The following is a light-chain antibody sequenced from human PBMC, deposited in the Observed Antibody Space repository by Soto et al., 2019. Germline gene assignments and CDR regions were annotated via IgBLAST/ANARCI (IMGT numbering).Light chain of an antibody. J-gene: IGLJ1*01. CDR1: SSDVGTYNL. Sequence: QPASVSGSPGQSITISCSGTSSDVGTYNLVSWYQQYPGKAPRLMIYEVTKRPSGVSNRFSGSKSGNTASLTISGLQPEDEADYYCCSYAGSSSSIFGTGTKVTVL. V-gene: IGLV2-23*02. CDR3: CSYAGSSSSI. CDR2: EVT.